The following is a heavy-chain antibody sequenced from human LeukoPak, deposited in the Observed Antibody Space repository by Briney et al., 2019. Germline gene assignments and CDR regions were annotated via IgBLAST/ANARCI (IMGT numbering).Heavy chain of an antibody. CDR3: ARGGSYLGYMDV. CDR2: IYYSGTT. J-gene: IGHJ6*03. V-gene: IGHV4-59*01. CDR1: GGSISSYY. D-gene: IGHD1-26*01. Sequence: PSETLSLTCTVSGGSISSYYWSWIRQPAGKALEWIGYIYYSGTTNYNPSLKSRVTISVDTSKNQFSLKLSSVTAADTAVYYCARGGSYLGYMDVWGKGTTVTVSS.